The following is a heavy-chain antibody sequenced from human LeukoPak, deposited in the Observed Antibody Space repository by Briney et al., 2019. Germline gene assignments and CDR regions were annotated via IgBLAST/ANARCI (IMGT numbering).Heavy chain of an antibody. J-gene: IGHJ4*02. V-gene: IGHV3-21*06. CDR2: ISTASIYI. CDR1: GFSFNTYN. Sequence: PGGSLRLPCAASGFSFNTYNMNWVRQAPGKGLEWVSSISTASIYIYYADSVKGRFTISRDNAKNSLYLQMNSLRAEDTAVYYCARSGRISHGWFDYWGQGTLVTVSS. CDR3: ARSGRISHGWFDY. D-gene: IGHD3-10*01.